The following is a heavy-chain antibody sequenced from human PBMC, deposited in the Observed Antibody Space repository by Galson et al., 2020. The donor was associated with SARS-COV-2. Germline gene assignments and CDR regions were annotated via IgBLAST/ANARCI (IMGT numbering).Heavy chain of an antibody. CDR3: ARTRSGAYEAWFDP. CDR1: VFTISTYA. D-gene: IGHD3-22*01. J-gene: IGHJ5*02. CDR2: IIGTGDTT. Sequence: PGGSLRLSCAASVFTISTYAMSWVRQAPGKGLEWVSHIIGTGDTTCYVDSMKGRFTISRDNSKNTLYLQMSSLRAEDTAVYYCARTRSGAYEAWFDPWGQGTPVTVSS. V-gene: IGHV3-23*01.